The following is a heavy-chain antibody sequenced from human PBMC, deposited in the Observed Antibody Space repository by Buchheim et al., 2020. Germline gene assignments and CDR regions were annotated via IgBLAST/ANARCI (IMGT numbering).Heavy chain of an antibody. V-gene: IGHV4-34*01. D-gene: IGHD4-17*01. CDR1: GGSFSGHY. CDR3: ARLVTTNNWFDP. J-gene: IGHJ5*02. Sequence: QVQLQQWGAGLLKPSETLSLTCTVSGGSFSGHYWSWIRQPPGKGLEWIGQINHSGSTNYNPSLKSRVTISVDTSKNQVSLKLSSMTAADTAVYYCARLVTTNNWFDPWGQGTL. CDR2: INHSGST.